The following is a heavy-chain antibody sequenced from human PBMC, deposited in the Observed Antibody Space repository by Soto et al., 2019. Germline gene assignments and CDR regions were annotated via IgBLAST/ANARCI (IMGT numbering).Heavy chain of an antibody. CDR1: GGSIGSGGYS. CDR3: ARTYDSSGYYKFDY. CDR2: MYHSGST. D-gene: IGHD3-22*01. J-gene: IGHJ4*02. V-gene: IGHV4-30-2*05. Sequence: PSETLSLTCAVSGGSIGSGGYSWSWIRQPPGKGLEWIGYMYHSGSTYYNPSLKSRVTISIDTSKNQFSLKLSSVTAADTAVYYCARTYDSSGYYKFDYWGQGTLVTVSS.